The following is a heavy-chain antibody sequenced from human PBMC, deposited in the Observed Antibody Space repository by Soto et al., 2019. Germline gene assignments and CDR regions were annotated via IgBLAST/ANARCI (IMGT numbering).Heavy chain of an antibody. CDR1: GYTFTSYA. CDR3: ARVTILGGDPTGAFDI. D-gene: IGHD3-9*01. J-gene: IGHJ3*02. V-gene: IGHV1-3*01. Sequence: QVQLVQSGAEVKKPGASVKVSCKASGYTFTSYAMHWVRQAPGQRLEWMGWINAGNGNTKYSQKFQGRVTITRDTPASTAYMELSSLRSEDTAVYYCARVTILGGDPTGAFDIWGQGTMVTVSS. CDR2: INAGNGNT.